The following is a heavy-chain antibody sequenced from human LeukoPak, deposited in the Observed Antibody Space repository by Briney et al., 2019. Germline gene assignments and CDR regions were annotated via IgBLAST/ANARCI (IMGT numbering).Heavy chain of an antibody. V-gene: IGHV4-34*01. J-gene: IGHJ4*02. CDR1: GXSFSGYY. CDR2: INHSGTT. CDR3: ARGGLANYFDY. D-gene: IGHD3/OR15-3a*01. Sequence: PSETLSLTCVVYGXSFSGYYWSWIRQPPGKGLEWIGEINHSGTTNYNPSLKSRVTISVDTSRNQFSLKLTSVTAADTAVYYCARGGLANYFDYWGQGTLVPVSS.